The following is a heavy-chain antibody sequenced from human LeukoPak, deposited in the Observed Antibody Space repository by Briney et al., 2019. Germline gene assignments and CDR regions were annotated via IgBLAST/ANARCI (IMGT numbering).Heavy chain of an antibody. CDR2: IKSKTDGGTT. Sequence: GGSLRLSCAASGFIFSNAWMSWVRQAPGKGLEWVGRIKSKTDGGTTDYAAPVKGRFTISRDNSKNTLYLQMNSLRAEDTAVYYCAKALGFFVVVTAIADYWGQGTLVTVSS. J-gene: IGHJ4*02. D-gene: IGHD2-21*02. CDR3: AKALGFFVVVTAIADY. V-gene: IGHV3-15*01. CDR1: GFIFSNAW.